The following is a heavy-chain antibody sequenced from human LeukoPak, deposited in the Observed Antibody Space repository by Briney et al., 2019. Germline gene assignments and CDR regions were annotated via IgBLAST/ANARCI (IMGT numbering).Heavy chain of an antibody. CDR3: ARDRLGSGWSRVDY. Sequence: ASVKVSCKASGYTFPGYYMHWVRQAPGQGLEWMGRINPNSGGTNYAQKFQGRVTMTRDTSISTAYMELSRLRSDDTAVYYCARDRLGSGWSRVDYWGQGTLVTVSS. J-gene: IGHJ4*02. CDR1: GYTFPGYY. D-gene: IGHD6-19*01. CDR2: INPNSGGT. V-gene: IGHV1-2*06.